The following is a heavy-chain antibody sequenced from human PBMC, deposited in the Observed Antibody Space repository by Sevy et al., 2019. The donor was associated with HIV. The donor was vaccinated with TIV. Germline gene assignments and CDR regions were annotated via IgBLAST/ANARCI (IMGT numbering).Heavy chain of an antibody. Sequence: GGSLRLSCAASGFTLSDYAMHWVRQAPGKGLEYVSGMSSHGGYIFYANSVKGRFTISRDTSKNTLYLQMGSLRGEDMAVYYCAREDRAEAGTGGFDYWGLGTLVTVSS. CDR1: GFTLSDYA. J-gene: IGHJ4*02. D-gene: IGHD6-19*01. CDR2: MSSHGGYI. V-gene: IGHV3-64*01. CDR3: AREDRAEAGTGGFDY.